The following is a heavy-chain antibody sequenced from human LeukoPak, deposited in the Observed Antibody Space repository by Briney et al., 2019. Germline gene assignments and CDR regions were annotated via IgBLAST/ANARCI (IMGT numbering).Heavy chain of an antibody. J-gene: IGHJ5*02. CDR3: ARDPQPAAISGGGWFDP. CDR1: GYTFTSYG. Sequence: GASVKVSCKASGYTFTSYGIRWVRLAPGQGLEWMGWISAYNGNTNYAQKLQGRVTMTTDTSTSTAYMELRSLRSEDTAVYYCARDPQPAAISGGGWFDPWGQGTLVTVSS. V-gene: IGHV1-18*01. D-gene: IGHD2-2*02. CDR2: ISAYNGNT.